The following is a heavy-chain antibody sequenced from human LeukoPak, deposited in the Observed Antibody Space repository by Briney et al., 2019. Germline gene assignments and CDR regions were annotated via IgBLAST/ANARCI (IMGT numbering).Heavy chain of an antibody. CDR1: GYTFTGYY. D-gene: IGHD4-17*01. J-gene: IGHJ5*02. CDR2: INPNNGVT. V-gene: IGHV1-2*02. Sequence: ASVKVSCKASGYTFTGYYMHWVRQAPGQGHEWMGWINPNNGVTKYAQKFQGRVTMTRDTSVTTAYMDLSRLRSDDTAVYYCARERSDFGDYRHNCFDPWGQGTLVTVSS. CDR3: ARERSDFGDYRHNCFDP.